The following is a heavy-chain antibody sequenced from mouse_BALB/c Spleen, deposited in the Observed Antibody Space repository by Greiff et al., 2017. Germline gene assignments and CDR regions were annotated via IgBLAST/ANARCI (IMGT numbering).Heavy chain of an antibody. V-gene: IGHV1S81*02. CDR1: GYTFTSYY. CDR2: INPSNGGT. J-gene: IGHJ2*01. D-gene: IGHD1-2*01. Sequence: QVQLKQSGAELVKPGASVKLSCKASGYTFTSYYMYWVKQRPGQGLEWIGEINPSNGGTNFNEKFKSKATLTVDKSSSTAYMQLSSLTSEDSAVYYCTRSTLLRPFDYWGQGTTLTVSS. CDR3: TRSTLLRPFDY.